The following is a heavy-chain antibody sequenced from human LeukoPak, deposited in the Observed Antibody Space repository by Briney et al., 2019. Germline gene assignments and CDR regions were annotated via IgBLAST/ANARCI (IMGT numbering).Heavy chain of an antibody. CDR2: ISYDGSNK. CDR3: ARDEGGAYIYF. CDR1: GFTFSSYG. J-gene: IGHJ4*02. V-gene: IGHV3-30*03. D-gene: IGHD1-26*01. Sequence: GRSLRLSCAASGFTFSSYGMHWVRQAPGKGLEWVAVISYDGSNKYYADSVKGRFTISRDNSKNTLYLQMNSLRAEDTAVYYCARDEGGAYIYFWGQGTLVTVSS.